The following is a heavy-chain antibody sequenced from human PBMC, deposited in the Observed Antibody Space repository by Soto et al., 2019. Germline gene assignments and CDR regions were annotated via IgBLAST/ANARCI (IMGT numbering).Heavy chain of an antibody. CDR2: IYTVDSDT. D-gene: IGHD1-26*01. J-gene: IGHJ4*02. V-gene: IGHV5-51*01. CDR1: GYCFRSSR. CDR3: ARRGAISLY. Sequence: LGASLTISCKGSGYCFRSSRVGWVRQIRGQVLEAVGIIYTVDSDTRYSPSFQGQVTISADKSISTAYLQWSSLKASDNARYDCARRGAISLYWGRGSLFTV.